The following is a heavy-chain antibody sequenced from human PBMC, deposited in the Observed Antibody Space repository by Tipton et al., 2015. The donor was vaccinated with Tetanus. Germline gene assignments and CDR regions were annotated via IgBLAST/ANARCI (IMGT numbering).Heavy chain of an antibody. CDR2: IYSGGST. Sequence: SLRLSCAASGFTVSSNYMSWVRQAPGKGLEWVSVIYSGGSTYYADSVKGRFTISRDNSKNTLYLQMNSLRAEDTAVYYCAKDQHYERYYFDYWGQGTLVTVSS. CDR3: AKDQHYERYYFDY. J-gene: IGHJ4*02. D-gene: IGHD3-3*01. CDR1: GFTVSSNY. V-gene: IGHV3-53*01.